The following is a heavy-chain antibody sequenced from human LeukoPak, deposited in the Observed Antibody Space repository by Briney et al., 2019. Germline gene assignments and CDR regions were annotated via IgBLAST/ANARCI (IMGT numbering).Heavy chain of an antibody. CDR3: AGGARSGYLPYYYYYMDV. J-gene: IGHJ6*03. D-gene: IGHD3-22*01. Sequence: GGSLRLSCAASGFTFSSYWMHWVRQAPGKGLVWVSVIYSGGSTYYADSVKGRFTISRDNSKNTLYLQMNSLRAEDTAVDYCAGGARSGYLPYYYYYMDVWGKGTTVTVSS. CDR2: IYSGGST. CDR1: GFTFSSYW. V-gene: IGHV3-53*01.